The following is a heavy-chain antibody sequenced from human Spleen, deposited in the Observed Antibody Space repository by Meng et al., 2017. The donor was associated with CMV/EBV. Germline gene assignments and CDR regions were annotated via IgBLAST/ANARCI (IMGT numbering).Heavy chain of an antibody. CDR2: IYSGGSST. J-gene: IGHJ4*02. CDR3: AKLGGYDFWSGYPLDY. Sequence: GGSLRLSCAASGFTFSSYAMSWVRQAPGKGLEWVSVIYSGGSSTYYADSVKGRFTISRDNSKNTLYLQMNSLRAEDTAVYYCAKLGGYDFWSGYPLDYWGQGTLVTVSS. CDR1: GFTFSSYA. V-gene: IGHV3-23*03. D-gene: IGHD3-3*01.